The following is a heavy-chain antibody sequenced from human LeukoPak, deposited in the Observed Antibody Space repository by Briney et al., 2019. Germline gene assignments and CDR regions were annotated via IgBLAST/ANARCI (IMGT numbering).Heavy chain of an antibody. J-gene: IGHJ4*02. Sequence: GGSLRLSCAASGFTFNMYGMGWVRQAPGKWPECVAAIADSGGNTYYADSVKGRFTISRDNSRNTLSLQMNSLRAEDTAVFYCAKGHNNYYFTIDYWGQGTLVTVSS. CDR1: GFTFNMYG. V-gene: IGHV3-23*01. D-gene: IGHD2/OR15-2a*01. CDR2: IADSGGNT. CDR3: AKGHNNYYFTIDY.